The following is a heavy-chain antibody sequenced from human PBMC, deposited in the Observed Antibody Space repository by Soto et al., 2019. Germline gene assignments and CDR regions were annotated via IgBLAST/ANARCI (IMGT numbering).Heavy chain of an antibody. D-gene: IGHD6-13*01. V-gene: IGHV4-59*01. J-gene: IGHJ4*02. Sequence: KPSETLSLTCTVSGGSISSYYWSWIRQPPGKGLEWIGYIYYSGSTNYNPSLKSRLTISVDTSKNQFSLKLNSVTAADTAVYYCARDAPGSSWQDYWGQGTLVTVSS. CDR3: ARDAPGSSWQDY. CDR2: IYYSGST. CDR1: GGSISSYY.